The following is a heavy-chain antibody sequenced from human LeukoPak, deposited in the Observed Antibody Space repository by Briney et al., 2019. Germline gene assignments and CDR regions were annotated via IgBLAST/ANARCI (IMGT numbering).Heavy chain of an antibody. J-gene: IGHJ6*02. V-gene: IGHV1-2*02. CDR2: INPNSGGT. Sequence: ASVKVSCKASGYTFTGYYMHWVRQAPGQGLEWMGWINPNSGGTNYAQKFQGRVTMIRDTSISTAYMELSRLRSDDTAVYYCASHYGDTAMAAYYYYGMDVWGQGTTVTVSS. D-gene: IGHD5-18*01. CDR3: ASHYGDTAMAAYYYYGMDV. CDR1: GYTFTGYY.